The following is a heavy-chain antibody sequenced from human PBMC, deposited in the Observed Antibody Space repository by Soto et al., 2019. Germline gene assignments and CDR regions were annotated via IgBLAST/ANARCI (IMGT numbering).Heavy chain of an antibody. CDR1: GGSFSVYY. J-gene: IGHJ5*02. D-gene: IGHD6-13*01. CDR2: INHSGST. CDR3: ARRSGSSSWYRYGNWFDP. V-gene: IGHV4-34*01. Sequence: LSLTCAVYGGSFSVYYWSWIRQPPGKGLEWIGEINHSGSTNYNPSLKSRVTISVDTSKNQFSLKLSSVTAADTAVYYCARRSGSSSWYRYGNWFDPWGQGTLVTVSS.